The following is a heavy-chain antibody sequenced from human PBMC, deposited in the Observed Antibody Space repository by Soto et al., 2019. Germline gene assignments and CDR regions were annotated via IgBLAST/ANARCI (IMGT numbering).Heavy chain of an antibody. J-gene: IGHJ4*02. Sequence: ASVKVSCKASGGTFSSYAISWVRQAPGQGLEWMGGIIPIFGTANYAQKFQGRVTITADESTSTAYMELSSLRSEDTAVYYCARVPNPRIAAAGIWSGAPDYWGEGTLVTVSS. CDR1: GGTFSSYA. D-gene: IGHD6-13*01. CDR2: IIPIFGTA. V-gene: IGHV1-69*13. CDR3: ARVPNPRIAAAGIWSGAPDY.